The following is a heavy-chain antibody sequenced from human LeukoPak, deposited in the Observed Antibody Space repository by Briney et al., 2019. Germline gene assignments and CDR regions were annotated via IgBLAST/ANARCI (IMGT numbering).Heavy chain of an antibody. CDR2: INPNSGGT. V-gene: IGHV1-2*06. CDR3: ARSPVYYYYYMDV. Sequence: ASVKVSCKASGYTFTGYYMHWVRQAPGQGLELMGRINPNSGGTNYAQKFQGRVTMTRDTSISTAYMELSRLRSDDTAVYYCARSPVYYYYYMDVWGKGTTVTVSS. J-gene: IGHJ6*03. CDR1: GYTFTGYY.